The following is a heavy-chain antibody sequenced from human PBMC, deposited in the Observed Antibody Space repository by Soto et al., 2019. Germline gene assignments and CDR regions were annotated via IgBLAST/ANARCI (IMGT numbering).Heavy chain of an antibody. CDR2: VYYNGNT. D-gene: IGHD4-4*01. J-gene: IGHJ4*02. Sequence: QVQLQGSGPGLVKPSETLSLRCSVSGGPISTYHWSWIRQPPGKSVEWIGNVYYNGNTNYNPTVKSRVSMSVDTAKNEFFLRLGSVTAADTAVYYCARGGATGYLDSWGEGPRVIVSS. V-gene: IGHV4-59*01. CDR3: ARGGATGYLDS. CDR1: GGPISTYH.